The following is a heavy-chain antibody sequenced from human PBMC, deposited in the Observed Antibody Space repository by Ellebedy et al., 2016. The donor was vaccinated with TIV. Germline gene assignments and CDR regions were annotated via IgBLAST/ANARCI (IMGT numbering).Heavy chain of an antibody. CDR3: ARVHDGISGGDY. V-gene: IGHV3-48*02. D-gene: IGHD4-23*01. CDR2: ITSSINTT. Sequence: GGSLRLXCVASGFTFTSYSMNWVRQMPGKGLEWVAHITSSINTTYYADAVKGRFTISTDNAKNSLYLEMNSLRDEDTAVYYCARVHDGISGGDYWGQGTLVTVSS. J-gene: IGHJ4*02. CDR1: GFTFTSYS.